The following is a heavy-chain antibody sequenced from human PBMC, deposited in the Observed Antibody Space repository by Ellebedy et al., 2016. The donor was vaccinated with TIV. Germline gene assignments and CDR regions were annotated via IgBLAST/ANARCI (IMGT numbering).Heavy chain of an antibody. Sequence: PGGSLRLSCAASGLSFSEAWMSWVRQAPGKGLEWVGRIKSTTDGGTTDYAAPVKGRFTISRDESKNTLYLQMNSLKTEDTAVYYCTTDGRMGRYGMDVWGQGTTVTVSS. J-gene: IGHJ6*02. CDR2: IKSTTDGGTT. CDR1: GLSFSEAW. V-gene: IGHV3-15*01. CDR3: TTDGRMGRYGMDV. D-gene: IGHD3-16*01.